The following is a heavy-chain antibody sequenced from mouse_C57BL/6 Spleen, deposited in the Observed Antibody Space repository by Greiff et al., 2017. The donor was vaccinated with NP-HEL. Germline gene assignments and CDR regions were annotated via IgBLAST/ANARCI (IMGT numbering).Heavy chain of an antibody. D-gene: IGHD1-1*01. CDR1: GSTFTDYT. CDR3: ARERDELLPVDD. J-gene: IGHJ2*01. Sequence: VQLQQSGPELVKPGASVKMSCKASGSTFTDYTMHWVTQSPGKSLEWIGYLTPNNGGTSYNQKFKGKATLTVHKSSTTAYMELRSLTSEDSAVFYCARERDELLPVDDWGKGTTLTVSS. CDR2: LTPNNGGT. V-gene: IGHV1-22*01.